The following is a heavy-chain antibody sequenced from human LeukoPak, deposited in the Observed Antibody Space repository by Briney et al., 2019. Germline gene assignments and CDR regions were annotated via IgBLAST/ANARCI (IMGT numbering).Heavy chain of an antibody. CDR1: GFTLSDYW. CDR2: ITNDGSIT. J-gene: IGHJ5*02. CDR3: ARGRPHNWFDP. Sequence: GGSLRLSCAASGFTLSDYWMHWVRQAPGKGLVWVSRITNDGSITTYADSVRGRFTISRDNAKNMVYLQMNSLRADDTAVYYCARGRPHNWFDPWGQGTLVTVSS. V-gene: IGHV3-74*03.